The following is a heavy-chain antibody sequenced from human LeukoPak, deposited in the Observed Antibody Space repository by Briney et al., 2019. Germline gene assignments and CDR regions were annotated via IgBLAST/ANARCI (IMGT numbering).Heavy chain of an antibody. CDR2: IDSSNSPI. D-gene: IGHD2-15*01. CDR1: GLTLSTYN. Sequence: PGGSLRLSCAASGLTLSTYNMNWVRQAPGKGLEWVSYIDSSNSPIYYADSVKGRFTISRDNGKNSLYLQMNSLRDEDTAVYYCARDRCSGGSCYLDYWGQGTLVTVSS. CDR3: ARDRCSGGSCYLDY. V-gene: IGHV3-48*02. J-gene: IGHJ4*02.